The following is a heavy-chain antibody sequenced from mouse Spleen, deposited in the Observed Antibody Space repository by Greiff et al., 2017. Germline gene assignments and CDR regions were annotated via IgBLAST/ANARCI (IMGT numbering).Heavy chain of an antibody. CDR1: GFTFSSFG. CDR3: ARGDYPPAMDY. J-gene: IGHJ4*01. Sequence: EVKLMESGGGLVQPGGSRKLSCAASGFTFSSFGMHWVRQAPEKGLEWVAYISSGSSTIYYADTVKGRFTISRDNPKNTLFLQMTSLRSEDTAMYYCARGDYPPAMDYWGQGTSVTVSS. CDR2: ISSGSSTI. V-gene: IGHV5-17*02. D-gene: IGHD2-4*01.